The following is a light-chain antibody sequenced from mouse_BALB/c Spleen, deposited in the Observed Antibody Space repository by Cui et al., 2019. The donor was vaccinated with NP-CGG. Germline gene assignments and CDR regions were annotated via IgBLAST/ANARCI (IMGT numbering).Light chain of an antibody. CDR2: CTS. Sequence: QAVVNQESALTTSPGGTDIFTLRSSTGAVTTSKYVNWVQEKPDHLFTGLIGCTSNRAPGVPGRFSGSLIGDKASLTITGAQTEDDAMYFCALWYSTHLVFGGGTKLTVL. V-gene: IGLV2*02. J-gene: IGLJ1*01. CDR1: TGAVTTSKY. CDR3: ALWYSTHLV.